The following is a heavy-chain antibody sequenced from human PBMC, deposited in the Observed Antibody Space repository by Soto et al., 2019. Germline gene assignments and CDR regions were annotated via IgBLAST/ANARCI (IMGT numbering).Heavy chain of an antibody. CDR2: ISYDGSNK. D-gene: IGHD6-13*01. J-gene: IGHJ6*04. V-gene: IGHV3-30*03. Sequence: QVQLVESGGGVVQPGRSLRLSCAASGFTFSSYGMHWVRQAPGKGLEWGAVISYDGSNKYYAESAKGRFTISRDNSKNTLYLQMNSLRAEDTAVYYCALRIAAGGAVGGDVWGKGTTVTVSS. CDR3: ALRIAAGGAVGGDV. CDR1: GFTFSSYG.